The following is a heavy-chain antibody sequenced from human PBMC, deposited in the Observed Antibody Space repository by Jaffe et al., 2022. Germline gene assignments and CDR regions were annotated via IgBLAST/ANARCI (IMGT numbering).Heavy chain of an antibody. CDR3: ARDSLGLRLGELSFDY. V-gene: IGHV4-61*02. J-gene: IGHJ4*02. CDR2: IYTSGST. D-gene: IGHD3-16*02. CDR1: GGSISSGSYY. Sequence: QVQLQESGPGLVKPSQTLSLTCTVSGGSISSGSYYWSWIRQPAGKGLEWIGRIYTSGSTNYNPSLKSRVTISVDTSKNQFSLKLSSVTAADTAVYYCARDSLGLRLGELSFDYWGQGTLVTVSS.